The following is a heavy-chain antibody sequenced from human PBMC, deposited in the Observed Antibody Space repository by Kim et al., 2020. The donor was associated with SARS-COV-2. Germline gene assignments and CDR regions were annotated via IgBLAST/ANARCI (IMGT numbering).Heavy chain of an antibody. V-gene: IGHV5-51*01. Sequence: GESLKISCKCSGYSFTSYWIGWVRQMPGKGLEWMGIIYPGDSDTRYSPSFQGQVTITADKSISTAYLQWSSLKASDTAMYYCARLGKNYYGSGSPTYGMDVWGEGTTVTVSS. CDR3: ARLGKNYYGSGSPTYGMDV. D-gene: IGHD3-10*01. CDR1: GYSFTSYW. CDR2: IYPGDSDT. J-gene: IGHJ6*04.